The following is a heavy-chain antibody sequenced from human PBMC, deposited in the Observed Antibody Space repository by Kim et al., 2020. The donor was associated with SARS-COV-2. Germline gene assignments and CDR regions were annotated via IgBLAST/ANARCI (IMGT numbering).Heavy chain of an antibody. J-gene: IGHJ4*02. CDR1: VYSFTNYL. D-gene: IGHD3-10*01. Sequence: GESLKISCKTSVYSFTNYLIGLGRQRCGKWLEGSGIVYPGDAYSRKNTFFQGPVTIVADKSINTASLQWGRLKSSDTAMYYCVGRHGSFYYTSDYWGQGTLVTVSS. V-gene: IGHV5-51*01. CDR3: VGRHGSFYYTSDY. CDR2: VYPGDAYS.